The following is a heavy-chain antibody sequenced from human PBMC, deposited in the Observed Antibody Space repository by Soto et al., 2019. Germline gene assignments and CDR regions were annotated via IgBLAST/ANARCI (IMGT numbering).Heavy chain of an antibody. CDR3: ASRNCGGDCYDYYYYGMDV. CDR1: GGTFSSYA. V-gene: IGHV1-69*12. Sequence: QVQLVQSGAEVKKPGSSVKVSCKASGGTFSSYAISWVRQAPGQGLEWMGVIIPIFGTANYAQKFQGRVTLTADESTSTAYMELSSLRSEDTAVHYCASRNCGGDCYDYYYYGMDVWGQGTTVTVSS. CDR2: IIPIFGTA. J-gene: IGHJ6*02. D-gene: IGHD2-21*02.